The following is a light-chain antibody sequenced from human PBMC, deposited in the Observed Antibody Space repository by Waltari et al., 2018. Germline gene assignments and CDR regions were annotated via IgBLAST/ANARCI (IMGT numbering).Light chain of an antibody. CDR3: QHRDNLGA. V-gene: IGKV3-11*01. Sequence: EIALTQSPATLSLSPGESATLSCRASQRVSNLAWYQHKPGQAPRLLIFDAFDRASGVPARFSGSGSGTDFTLIIISLEAEDSAIYYCQHRDNLGAFGPGTRVEI. CDR1: QRVSN. CDR2: DAF. J-gene: IGKJ3*01.